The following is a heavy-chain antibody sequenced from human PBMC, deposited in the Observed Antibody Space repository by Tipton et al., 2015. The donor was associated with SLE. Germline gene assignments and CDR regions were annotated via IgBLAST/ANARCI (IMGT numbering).Heavy chain of an antibody. D-gene: IGHD2-21*02. CDR2: IHYSGST. CDR3: ARGQGVTHCDY. J-gene: IGHJ4*02. CDR1: GGSISSYY. Sequence: GLVKPSETLSVTCTVSGGSISSYYWNWIRQTPGKGLEWIGYIHYSGSTNYNPSLSSRVSMSLDTAKNQVSLRLTSVTAADTAVYYCARGQGVTHCDYWGQGTLVTVSS. V-gene: IGHV4-59*12.